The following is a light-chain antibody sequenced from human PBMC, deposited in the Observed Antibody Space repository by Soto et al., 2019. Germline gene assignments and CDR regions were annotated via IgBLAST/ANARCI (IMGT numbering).Light chain of an antibody. CDR2: DAS. CDR1: QSVSSY. V-gene: IGKV3-11*01. J-gene: IGKJ5*01. CDR3: QQRSNWPPIT. Sequence: EILFTQSPTTPSFSPGEKATLSCRASQSVSSYLAWYQQKPGQAPRLLIYDASNRATGIPARFSGSGSGTDFTLTISSLEPEDFAVYYCQQRSNWPPITFGQGTRLEIK.